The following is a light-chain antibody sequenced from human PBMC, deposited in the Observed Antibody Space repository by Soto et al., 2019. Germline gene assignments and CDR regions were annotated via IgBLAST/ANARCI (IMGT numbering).Light chain of an antibody. CDR3: QQRSNWPGT. CDR2: DTS. CDR1: QSVSSH. J-gene: IGKJ1*01. Sequence: EIVLTQSPATLPLSPGERATLSCRASQSVSSHLAWYQQKPGQAPRLLIYDTSNRATGIPARFSGSGSGTDFTLTISSLEPEDFAVYYCQQRSNWPGTFGQGTKVEIK. V-gene: IGKV3-11*01.